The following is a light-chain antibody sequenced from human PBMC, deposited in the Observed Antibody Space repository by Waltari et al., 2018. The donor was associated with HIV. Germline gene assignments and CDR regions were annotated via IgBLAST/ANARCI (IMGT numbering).Light chain of an antibody. CDR1: NSNIGAGSG. Sequence: QSVLTQPPSVSGAPGQRVTIPCTGSNSNIGAGSGVHLYQHLPGAAPKLLIYDINNRPSGVPDRFSGSKSGTSASLAITGLQVEDEGDYFCQSYDSSLNVIFGGGTKLTVL. CDR2: DIN. CDR3: QSYDSSLNVI. V-gene: IGLV1-40*01. J-gene: IGLJ2*01.